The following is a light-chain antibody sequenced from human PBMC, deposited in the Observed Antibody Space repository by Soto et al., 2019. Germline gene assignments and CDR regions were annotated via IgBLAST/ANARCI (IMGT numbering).Light chain of an antibody. CDR1: QSVSSY. CDR2: GAS. Sequence: IVWTQSPATLSLSPGERAPLSCRASQSVSSYLAWYQQKPGQAPRLLIYGASSRATGIPDRFSGSGSGTDFTLTISSLQSEDFAVYYCQQYNNWPPWTFGQGTKVDI. J-gene: IGKJ1*01. CDR3: QQYNNWPPWT. V-gene: IGKV3D-15*01.